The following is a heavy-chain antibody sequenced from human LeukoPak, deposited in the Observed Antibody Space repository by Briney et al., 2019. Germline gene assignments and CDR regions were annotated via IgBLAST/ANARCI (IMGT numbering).Heavy chain of an antibody. CDR1: GGSISSGSHY. D-gene: IGHD2/OR15-2a*01. J-gene: IGHJ4*02. Sequence: SQTLSLTCTVSGGSISSGSHYWSWIRQPAGKGLEWIGRIYTSGSTNYNPSLKSRVTISVDTSKNQFSLKLSSVTAADTAVYYCARGGIPTTDYFDYWGQGTLVTVSS. CDR2: IYTSGST. CDR3: ARGGIPTTDYFDY. V-gene: IGHV4-61*02.